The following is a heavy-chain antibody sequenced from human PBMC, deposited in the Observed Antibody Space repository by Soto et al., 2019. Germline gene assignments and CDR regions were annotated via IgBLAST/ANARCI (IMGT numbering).Heavy chain of an antibody. CDR2: ILPIFGTA. J-gene: IGHJ6*02. D-gene: IGHD3-16*01. V-gene: IGHV1-69*01. Sequence: QVQLVQSGAEVKKPGSSVKVSCKASGGTFSSYAISWVRQAPGQGLEWMGGILPIFGTANYAQKFQGRFTITADESTSTAYMELSSLRSDDTDVYYCARAGGGPTYYGMDVWGQGTTVTVSS. CDR1: GGTFSSYA. CDR3: ARAGGGPTYYGMDV.